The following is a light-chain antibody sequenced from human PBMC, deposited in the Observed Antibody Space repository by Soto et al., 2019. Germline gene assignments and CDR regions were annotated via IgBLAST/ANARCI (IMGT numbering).Light chain of an antibody. J-gene: IGKJ1*01. V-gene: IGKV3-20*01. CDR2: GAS. CDR1: QSVSSSY. Sequence: EIVLTQSPGTLSLSPGERATLSCRASQSVSSSYLAWYQQKPGQAPRLLIYGASSRATGIPDRFSGSGSGTDFTLTISRLEPEDFAVYYCQQYGSSLGTFGQGTKGEI. CDR3: QQYGSSLGT.